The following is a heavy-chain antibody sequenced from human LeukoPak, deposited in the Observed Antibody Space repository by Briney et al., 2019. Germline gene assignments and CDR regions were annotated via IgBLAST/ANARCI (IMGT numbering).Heavy chain of an antibody. CDR1: GFTFSSYG. D-gene: IGHD6-19*01. V-gene: IGHV3-30*02. J-gene: IGHJ4*02. CDR2: IRYDGSNK. Sequence: GGSLRLSCAASGFTFSSYGMHWVRQAPGKGLEWVAFIRYDGSNKYYADSVKGRFTISRDNSKNTLYLQMNSLRAEDTAVYYCARDFSGRYCIDYWGQGTLVTVSS. CDR3: ARDFSGRYCIDY.